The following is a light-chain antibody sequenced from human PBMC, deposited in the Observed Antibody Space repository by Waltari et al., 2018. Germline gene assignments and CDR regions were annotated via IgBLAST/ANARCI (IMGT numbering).Light chain of an antibody. CDR1: SLRSYY. CDR2: GKN. CDR3: NSRDSSGNLVV. V-gene: IGLV3-19*01. J-gene: IGLJ2*01. Sequence: SSELTQDPAVSVALGQTVRITCPGDSLRSYYASWYQQKPGQAPVLVIYGKNNRPSGIPDRFSGSSSGNTASLTITGAQAEDEADYYCNSRDSSGNLVVFGGGTKLTVL.